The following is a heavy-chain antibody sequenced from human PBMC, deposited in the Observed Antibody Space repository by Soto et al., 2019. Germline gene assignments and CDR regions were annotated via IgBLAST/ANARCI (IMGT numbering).Heavy chain of an antibody. D-gene: IGHD2-15*01. Sequence: SETLSLTCTVSGGSISSYYWSWIRQPPGKGLEWIGYIYYSGSTNYNPSLKSRVTISVDTSKNQFSLKLSSVTAADTAVYYCARVYCSGGSCYPDYWGQGTLVTVSS. V-gene: IGHV4-59*01. CDR3: ARVYCSGGSCYPDY. CDR2: IYYSGST. J-gene: IGHJ4*02. CDR1: GGSISSYY.